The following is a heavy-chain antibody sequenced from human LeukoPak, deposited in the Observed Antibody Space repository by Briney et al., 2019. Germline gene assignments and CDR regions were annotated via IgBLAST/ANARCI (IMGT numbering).Heavy chain of an antibody. J-gene: IGHJ3*02. CDR2: INPSGGST. D-gene: IGHD3-22*01. Sequence: ASVKVSCKASGYTFTSYYMHWVRQAPGQGLEWMGIINPSGGSTSYAQKFQGRVTMTRDMSTSTVYMELSSLRSEDTAVYYCARAGGATEYYYDSSGYWEGAFDIWGQGTMVTVSS. CDR3: ARAGGATEYYYDSSGYWEGAFDI. V-gene: IGHV1-46*01. CDR1: GYTFTSYY.